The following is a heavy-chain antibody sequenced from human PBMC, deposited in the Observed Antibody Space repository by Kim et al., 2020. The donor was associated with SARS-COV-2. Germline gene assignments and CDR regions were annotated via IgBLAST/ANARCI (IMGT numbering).Heavy chain of an antibody. CDR2: IYYSGST. Sequence: SETLSLTCTVSGGSISSYYWSWIRQPPGKGLEWIGYIYYSGSTNYNPSLKSRVTISVDTSKNQFSLKLSSVTAADTAVYYCARPGSYDAFDIWGQGTMVTVSS. CDR3: ARPGSYDAFDI. J-gene: IGHJ3*02. V-gene: IGHV4-59*01. CDR1: GGSISSYY.